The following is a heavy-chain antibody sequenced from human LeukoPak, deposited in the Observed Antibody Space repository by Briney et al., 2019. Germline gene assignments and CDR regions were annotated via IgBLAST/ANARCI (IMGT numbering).Heavy chain of an antibody. D-gene: IGHD3-10*01. CDR3: ARGPELLWFGHNWFDP. J-gene: IGHJ5*02. CDR2: INPNSGGT. CDR1: GYTFTGYY. Sequence: ASVTVSCKASGYTFTGYYMHWVRQAPGQGLEWMGWINPNSGGTNYAQKFQGRVTMTRDTSISTASMELSRLRSDDTAVYYCARGPELLWFGHNWFDPWGQGTLVTVSS. V-gene: IGHV1-2*02.